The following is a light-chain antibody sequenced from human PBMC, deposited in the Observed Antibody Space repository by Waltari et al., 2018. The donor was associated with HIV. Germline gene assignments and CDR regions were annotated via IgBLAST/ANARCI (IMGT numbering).Light chain of an antibody. J-gene: IGKJ1*01. Sequence: ERIMTQSPATLSVSPGERATLSCRASHKIKFNVAWYQQKPGQPPRLLIYGASTRATGIPVRFSGSGSGTEFTLTISSLQSEDFAVYYLQQYNNWPPATFGQGTKVEFK. CDR1: HKIKFN. CDR2: GAS. CDR3: QQYNNWPPAT. V-gene: IGKV3-15*01.